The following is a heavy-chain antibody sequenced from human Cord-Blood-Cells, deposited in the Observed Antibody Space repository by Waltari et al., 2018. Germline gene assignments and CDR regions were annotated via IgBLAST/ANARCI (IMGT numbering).Heavy chain of an antibody. CDR1: GGSFSGYY. Sequence: QVQLQQWGAGLLTPSETLSLTCAVYGGSFSGYYWSWIRQPPGKGLEWIGEINHSGSTNYNPSLKSRVTISVDTSKNQFSLKLSSVTAADTAVYYCARPYGSGSYPWGQGTLVTVSS. CDR2: INHSGST. D-gene: IGHD3-10*01. J-gene: IGHJ5*02. CDR3: ARPYGSGSYP. V-gene: IGHV4-34*01.